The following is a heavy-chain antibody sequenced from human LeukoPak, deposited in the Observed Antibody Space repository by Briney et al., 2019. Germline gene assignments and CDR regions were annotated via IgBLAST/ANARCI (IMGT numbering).Heavy chain of an antibody. V-gene: IGHV3-21*01. D-gene: IGHD6-13*01. CDR1: GFTFSSYS. CDR2: ISSSSSYI. J-gene: IGHJ4*02. CDR3: ARDPGIAAAGTGY. Sequence: GGSLRLSCAASGFTFSSYSMNWVRQAPGKGLGWVSSISSSSSYIYYADSVKGRFTISRDNAKNSLYLQMNSLRAEDTAVYYCARDPGIAAAGTGYWGQGTLVTVSS.